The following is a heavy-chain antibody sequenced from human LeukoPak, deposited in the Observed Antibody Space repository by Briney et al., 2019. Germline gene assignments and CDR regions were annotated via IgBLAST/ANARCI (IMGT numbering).Heavy chain of an antibody. CDR2: ISAYNGNT. Sequence: ASVKVSCKASGYTFTSYGISWVRQAPGQGLEWMGWISAYNGNTNYAQKLQGRVTMTTDTSTSTAYMELRSLRSDDTAVYYCARGSYCSGGSCCAYFDYWGQGTLVTVSS. J-gene: IGHJ4*02. CDR1: GYTFTSYG. D-gene: IGHD2-15*01. CDR3: ARGSYCSGGSCCAYFDY. V-gene: IGHV1-18*01.